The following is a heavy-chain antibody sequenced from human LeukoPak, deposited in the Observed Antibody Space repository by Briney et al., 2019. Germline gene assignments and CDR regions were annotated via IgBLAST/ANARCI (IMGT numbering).Heavy chain of an antibody. J-gene: IGHJ4*02. Sequence: GGSLRLSCAASGFTFSSYWMSWVRQAPGKGLEWVANIKQDVSEKYYVDSVKGRFTISRDNAKNSLYLQMNSLRAEDTAVYYCAREDLAYCGGDCYSETSFDYWGQGTLVTVSS. V-gene: IGHV3-7*01. CDR3: AREDLAYCGGDCYSETSFDY. D-gene: IGHD2-21*02. CDR2: IKQDVSEK. CDR1: GFTFSSYW.